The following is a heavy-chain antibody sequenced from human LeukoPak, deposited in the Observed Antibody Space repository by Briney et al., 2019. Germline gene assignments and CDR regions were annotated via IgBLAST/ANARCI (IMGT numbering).Heavy chain of an antibody. CDR3: ARDQSVRLLQTSSTYFKHVFAI. CDR1: GYTFTNYG. Sequence: ASVKVSCKTSGYTFTNYGISWVRQAPGLGLEWMGWISAYNGNTNYTQKVQGRVTMTTDTSTSTAYMELRSLRFDDTAVYYCARDQSVRLLQTSSTYFKHVFAIWGQGSMVTVSS. V-gene: IGHV1-18*01. CDR2: ISAYNGNT. J-gene: IGHJ3*02. D-gene: IGHD6-13*01.